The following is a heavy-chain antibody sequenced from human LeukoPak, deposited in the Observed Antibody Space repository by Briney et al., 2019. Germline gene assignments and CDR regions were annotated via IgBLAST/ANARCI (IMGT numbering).Heavy chain of an antibody. CDR2: ISSSSSTI. Sequence: GGSLRLSCAASGFTFSSYSMNWVRQAPGKGLEWVSYISSSSSTIYYADSVKGRFTISRDNAKNSLYLQMNSLRAEDTAVYYCAGDSSVELPTPYDYWGQGTLVTVSS. CDR3: AGDSSVELPTPYDY. J-gene: IGHJ4*02. CDR1: GFTFSSYS. V-gene: IGHV3-48*01. D-gene: IGHD3-22*01.